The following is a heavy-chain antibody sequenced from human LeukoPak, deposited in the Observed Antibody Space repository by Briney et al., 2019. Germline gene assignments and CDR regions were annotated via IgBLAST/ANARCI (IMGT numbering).Heavy chain of an antibody. D-gene: IGHD5-18*01. CDR3: AREGGDTPMVKFDS. CDR1: GYTFTGYD. Sequence: ASVKVSCKASGYTFTGYDMHWGRQAPGQGLGLVGLVNPNSGGTNYSQKFQGRGTMTRDMSTSTVYMELSSLRSEDTGVYYCAREGGDTPMVKFDSWGQGTLVTVSS. J-gene: IGHJ4*02. V-gene: IGHV1-2*02. CDR2: VNPNSGGT.